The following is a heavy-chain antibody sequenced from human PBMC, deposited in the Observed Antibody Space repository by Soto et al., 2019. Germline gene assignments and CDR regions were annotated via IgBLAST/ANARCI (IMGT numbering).Heavy chain of an antibody. Sequence: PGGSLRLSCAASGFTFSSYAMHWVRQAPGKGLEWVAVISYDGSNKYYADSVKGRFTISRDNSKNTLYLQMNSLRAEDTAVYYCAGGSYVQDYWGQGTLVTVS. CDR1: GFTFSSYA. D-gene: IGHD3-16*01. CDR3: AGGSYVQDY. J-gene: IGHJ4*02. V-gene: IGHV3-30-3*01. CDR2: ISYDGSNK.